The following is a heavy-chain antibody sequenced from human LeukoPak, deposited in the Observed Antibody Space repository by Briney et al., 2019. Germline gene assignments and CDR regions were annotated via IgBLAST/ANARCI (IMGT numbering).Heavy chain of an antibody. D-gene: IGHD2-2*01. CDR1: GYTFTSYD. CDR3: ARVRGPSKGILDIVVVPAANARTFDP. V-gene: IGHV1-8*01. J-gene: IGHJ5*02. CDR2: MDPNSGNT. Sequence: ASVKVSCKASGYTFTSYDINWVRQATGQGLEWMGWMDPNSGNTGYAQKFQGRVTMTRNTSISTAYTELSSLRSEDTAVYYCARVRGPSKGILDIVVVPAANARTFDPWGQGTLVTVSS.